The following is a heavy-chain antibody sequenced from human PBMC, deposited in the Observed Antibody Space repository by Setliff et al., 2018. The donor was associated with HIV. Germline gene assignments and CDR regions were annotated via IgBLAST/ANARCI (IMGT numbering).Heavy chain of an antibody. D-gene: IGHD5-18*01. CDR1: GFTFSIYS. Sequence: GGSLRLSCAASGFTFSIYSMNWVRQAPGKGLEWVSYISSGSSNRYYADSVKGRSTISRDNAKNSLYLQMNSLRAEDTAVYYCARDHGYSYGTIDYWGQGTLVNVSS. CDR3: ARDHGYSYGTIDY. V-gene: IGHV3-48*01. J-gene: IGHJ4*02. CDR2: ISSGSSNR.